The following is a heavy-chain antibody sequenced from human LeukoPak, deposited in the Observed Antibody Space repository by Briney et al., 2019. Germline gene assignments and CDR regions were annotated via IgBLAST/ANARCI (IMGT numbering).Heavy chain of an antibody. CDR2: ISCNSGSI. V-gene: IGHV3-9*01. J-gene: IGHJ5*02. D-gene: IGHD3-10*01. CDR3: AKGPYGSGSYYTS. CDR1: GFTFDDYA. Sequence: GGSLRLSCAAYGFTFDDYAMHWVRQAPGKCLEWEAGISCNSGSIGYADSAKGRFTISRDNAKNSLYLQMNSLRAEDTALYYCAKGPYGSGSYYTSWGQGTLVTVSS.